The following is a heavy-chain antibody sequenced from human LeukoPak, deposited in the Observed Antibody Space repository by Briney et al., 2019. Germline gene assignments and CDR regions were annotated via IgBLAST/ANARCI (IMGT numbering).Heavy chain of an antibody. CDR3: ARDPFYDFWSGYNGMDV. CDR2: FDPEDGET. D-gene: IGHD3-3*01. V-gene: IGHV1-24*01. Sequence: ASVKVSCKVSGYTLTELSMHWVRQAPGKGLEWMGGFDPEDGETIYAQKFQGRVTMTEDTSTDTAYMELSSLRSEDTAVYYCARDPFYDFWSGYNGMDVWGQGTTVTVSS. J-gene: IGHJ6*02. CDR1: GYTLTELS.